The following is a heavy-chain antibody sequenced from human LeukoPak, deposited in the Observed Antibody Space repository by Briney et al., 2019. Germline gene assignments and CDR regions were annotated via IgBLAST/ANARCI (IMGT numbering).Heavy chain of an antibody. CDR1: GFTFSSYS. D-gene: IGHD1-26*01. V-gene: IGHV3-21*01. J-gene: IGHJ4*02. Sequence: KPGGSLRLSCAASGFTFSSYSMNWVRQAPGKGLEWVSSISSSSSYIYYADSVKGRFTISRDNAKNSLYLQMNSLRAEDTAVCYCARPRGRIVGATDFDYWGQGTLVTVSS. CDR3: ARPRGRIVGATDFDY. CDR2: ISSSSSYI.